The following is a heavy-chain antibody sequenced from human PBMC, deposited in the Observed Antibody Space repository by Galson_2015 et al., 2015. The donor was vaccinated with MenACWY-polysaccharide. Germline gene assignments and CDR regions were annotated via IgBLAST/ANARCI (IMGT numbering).Heavy chain of an antibody. Sequence: SLRLSCAASGFTFSSYWMHWVRHGPGKGLVWVSRISDDGSTTDYADSVKGRFTISRDNAKNTPFLHMNSLRAEDTALYYCTVGDTWFEYWGQGSLVTVSS. CDR1: GFTFSSYW. D-gene: IGHD3-16*01. J-gene: IGHJ4*02. CDR2: ISDDGSTT. V-gene: IGHV3-74*01. CDR3: TVGDTWFEY.